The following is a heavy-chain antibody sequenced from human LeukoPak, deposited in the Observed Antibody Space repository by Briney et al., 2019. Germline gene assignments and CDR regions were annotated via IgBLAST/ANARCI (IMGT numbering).Heavy chain of an antibody. V-gene: IGHV3-7*01. Sequence: GGSLRLSCAASGFTFSSYWMSWVRQAPGKGLEWVANIKQDGSEKYYVDSVKGRFTISRDNAKNSLYLQMNSLRAEDTAVYYCARVGGVGYSYGLGPLDYWGQGTLVTVSS. J-gene: IGHJ4*02. D-gene: IGHD5-18*01. CDR1: GFTFSSYW. CDR2: IKQDGSEK. CDR3: ARVGGVGYSYGLGPLDY.